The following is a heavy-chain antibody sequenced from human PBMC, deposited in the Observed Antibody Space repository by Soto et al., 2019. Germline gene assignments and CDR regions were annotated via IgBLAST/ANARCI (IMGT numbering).Heavy chain of an antibody. V-gene: IGHV1-24*01. CDR3: ATASSGWSYGMDV. D-gene: IGHD6-19*01. CDR1: GYTLTELS. J-gene: IGHJ6*02. CDR2: FDPEDGET. Sequence: VXSVKVSCKVSGYTLTELSMHWVRQAPGKGLEWMGGFDPEDGETIYAQKFQGRVTMTEDTSTDTAYMELSSLRSEDTAVYYCATASSGWSYGMDVWGQGTTVTVSS.